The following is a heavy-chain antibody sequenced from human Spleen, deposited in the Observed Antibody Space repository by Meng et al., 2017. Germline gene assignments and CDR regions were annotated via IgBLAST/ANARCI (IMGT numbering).Heavy chain of an antibody. J-gene: IGHJ4*02. CDR1: GFTFSSYA. V-gene: IGHV3-23*01. CDR3: ARWYSSGWSIDY. Sequence: LTRAASGFTFSSYAMSWVRQAPGKGLEWVSAISGSGGSTYYADSVKGRFTISRDNAKNSLYLQMNSLRAEDTAVYYCARWYSSGWSIDYWGQGTLVTVSS. CDR2: ISGSGGST. D-gene: IGHD6-19*01.